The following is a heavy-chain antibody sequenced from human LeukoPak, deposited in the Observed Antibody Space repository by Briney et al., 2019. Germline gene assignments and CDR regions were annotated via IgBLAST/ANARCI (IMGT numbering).Heavy chain of an antibody. D-gene: IGHD3-10*01. CDR3: ARDRFPYGSGSGWFDP. V-gene: IGHV3-48*04. Sequence: GGSLRLSCAASGFTFSSYAMSWVRQAPGKGPEWISHISSSSDRIFYADSVKGRFTISRDNAKNSLYLQMNSLRAEDTAFYYCARDRFPYGSGSGWFDPWGQGTLVTVSS. CDR1: GFTFSSYA. J-gene: IGHJ5*02. CDR2: ISSSSDRI.